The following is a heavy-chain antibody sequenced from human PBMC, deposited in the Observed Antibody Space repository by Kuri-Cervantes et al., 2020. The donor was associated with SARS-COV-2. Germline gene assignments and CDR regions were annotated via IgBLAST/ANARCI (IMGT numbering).Heavy chain of an antibody. CDR3: ARTRIAAAGTDAFDI. D-gene: IGHD6-13*01. Sequence: GESLKISCAASGFTFSSYAMHWVRQAPGQGLEWMGIINPSGGSTSYAQKFRGRVTMTRDTSTSTVYMELSSLRSEDTAVYYCARTRIAAAGTDAFDIWGQGTMVTVSS. J-gene: IGHJ3*02. V-gene: IGHV1-46*01. CDR2: INPSGGST. CDR1: GFTFSSYA.